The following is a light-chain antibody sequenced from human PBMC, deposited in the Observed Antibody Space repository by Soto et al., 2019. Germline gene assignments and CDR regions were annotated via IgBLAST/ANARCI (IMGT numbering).Light chain of an antibody. V-gene: IGKV3-15*01. Sequence: EIVMTQSPATLSVSPGERATLSCRASQSVSSNLAWYQHKPGQAPRLLIYGASTRATGTPARFSGSGSGTEFTLTISSLQSEDFAVFYCQQYNKWPLWTFGQGTKV. CDR3: QQYNKWPLWT. J-gene: IGKJ1*01. CDR1: QSVSSN. CDR2: GAS.